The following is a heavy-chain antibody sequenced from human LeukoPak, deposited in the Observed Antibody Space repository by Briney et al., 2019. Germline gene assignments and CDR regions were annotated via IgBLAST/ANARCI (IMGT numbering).Heavy chain of an antibody. CDR3: AKARDTAMVFPFDY. J-gene: IGHJ4*02. CDR2: ISGSGGST. Sequence: GGSLRLSCAPSGFTFSSYAMSWVRQAPGKGLEWVSAISGSGGSTYYADSVKGRFTISRDNSKNTLYLQMNSLRAEDKAVYYCAKARDTAMVFPFDYWGQGTLVTVSS. D-gene: IGHD5-18*01. CDR1: GFTFSSYA. V-gene: IGHV3-23*01.